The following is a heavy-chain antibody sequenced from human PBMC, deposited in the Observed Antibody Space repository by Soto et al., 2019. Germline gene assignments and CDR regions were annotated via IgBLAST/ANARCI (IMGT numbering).Heavy chain of an antibody. CDR1: GFTFSSYS. V-gene: IGHV3-21*01. Sequence: PGGSLRLSCAASGFTFSSYSMNWVRQAPGKGLEWVSSISSSSSYIYYADSVKGRFTISRDNAKNSLYLQMNSLRAEDTAVYYCARDVDFWSGSPSYFDYWGQGTLVTVSS. J-gene: IGHJ4*02. CDR3: ARDVDFWSGSPSYFDY. CDR2: ISSSSSYI. D-gene: IGHD3-3*01.